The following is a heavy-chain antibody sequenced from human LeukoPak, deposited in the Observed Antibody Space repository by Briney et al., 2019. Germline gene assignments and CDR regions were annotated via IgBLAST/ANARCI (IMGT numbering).Heavy chain of an antibody. CDR1: GLLVSSKY. V-gene: IGHV3-30-3*01. J-gene: IGHJ4*02. D-gene: IGHD1-26*01. CDR3: ARSFGGSYAYFDY. Sequence: PGGSLRLSCAASGLLVSSKYMTWVRQAPGKGLEWVALISYDGTNKYYADSVKGRFTVSRDDSKNTLYLQMNSLRVEDAAVYYCARSFGGSYAYFDYWGQGTLVTVSS. CDR2: ISYDGTNK.